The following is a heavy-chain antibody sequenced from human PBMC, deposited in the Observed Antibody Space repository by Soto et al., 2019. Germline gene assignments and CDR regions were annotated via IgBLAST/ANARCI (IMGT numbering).Heavy chain of an antibody. D-gene: IGHD3-16*01. V-gene: IGHV4-59*08. CDR3: GRISPHVNYAY. CDR1: GGSISGYY. J-gene: IGHJ4*02. CDR2: IYSGNT. Sequence: VQLQESGPGVVKPSETLSLTCTISGGSISGYYWTWIRQSPGKVLEYIGYIYSGNTNYNPSLNSRVTISVDTSKTQYSLKLSSVTAADTAVYYCGRISPHVNYAYWGQGTLVTVSS.